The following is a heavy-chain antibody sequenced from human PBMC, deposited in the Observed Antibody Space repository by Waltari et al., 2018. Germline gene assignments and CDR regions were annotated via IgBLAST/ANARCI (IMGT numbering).Heavy chain of an antibody. J-gene: IGHJ3*02. Sequence: EVQLAESGGGLVQPGGSLRLSCAASGFTFSDFSMTWVRQAPGKGREWVSYIYSTGSTKYYADSVKGRFTISRDNAQNSLSLQMNSLRADDTAIYYCARGYRKAFDIWGQGTMVTVSS. CDR1: GFTFSDFS. CDR3: ARGYRKAFDI. CDR2: IYSTGSTK. D-gene: IGHD5-12*01. V-gene: IGHV3-48*04.